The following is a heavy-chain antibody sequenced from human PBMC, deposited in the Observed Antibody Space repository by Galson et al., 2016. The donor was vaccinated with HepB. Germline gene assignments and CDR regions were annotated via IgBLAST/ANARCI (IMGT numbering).Heavy chain of an antibody. J-gene: IGHJ4*02. CDR1: GYTFTSYD. CDR3: ARVEYRSLSGANRFDY. D-gene: IGHD3-10*02. CDR2: MNPNSGNT. Sequence: SVKVSCKASGYTFTSYDIHWVRQATGQGLEWMGWMNPNSGNTGYAQKFQGRVTMTRDTSISTAYMELSSLRSEDTAMYYCARVEYRSLSGANRFDYWGQGTLVSVSS. V-gene: IGHV1-8*01.